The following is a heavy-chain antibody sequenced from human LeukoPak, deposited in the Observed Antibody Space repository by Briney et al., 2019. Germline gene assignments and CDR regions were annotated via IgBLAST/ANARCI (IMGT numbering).Heavy chain of an antibody. D-gene: IGHD3-3*02. CDR2: ISAYNGNT. V-gene: IGHV1-18*01. Sequence: ASVKVSCKSSGYTFTSYGIIWVRQAPGQGLEWMGWISAYNGNTNYAQKLQGRVTMTTDTSASAAYMELRSLRSDGTAVYYCARSTSISIPSGYWGQGTLVTVSS. CDR3: ARSTSISIPSGY. CDR1: GYTFTSYG. J-gene: IGHJ4*02.